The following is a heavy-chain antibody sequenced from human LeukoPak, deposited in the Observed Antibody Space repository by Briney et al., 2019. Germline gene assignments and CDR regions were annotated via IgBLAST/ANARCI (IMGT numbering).Heavy chain of an antibody. V-gene: IGHV3-21*01. Sequence: GGSLRLSCAAPGFPLSGYSLNWVRQAPGKGLEWVSSISSTTNYIYYADSVKGRFTISRDNAKNSLYLQMNSLRDEDTAVYYCARVGYCSSSTCRNYFDYWGQGTLVTVSS. D-gene: IGHD2-2*01. CDR3: ARVGYCSSSTCRNYFDY. CDR2: ISSTTNYI. J-gene: IGHJ4*02. CDR1: GFPLSGYS.